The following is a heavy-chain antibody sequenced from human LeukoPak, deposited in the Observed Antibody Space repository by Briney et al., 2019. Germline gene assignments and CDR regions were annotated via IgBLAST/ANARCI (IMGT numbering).Heavy chain of an antibody. CDR3: ARGVGEYCSGGSCYPFDY. CDR2: IIPVLNIT. Sequence: SVKGSCKTSGGTFSSSASTWVRQAPGQGLEWMGRIIPVLNITSYAQKFQGRVTITADTSPSTVYMELSSLRSEETAVHYCARGVGEYCSGGSCYPFDYWGQGTLVTVSS. J-gene: IGHJ4*02. D-gene: IGHD2-15*01. CDR1: GGTFSSSA. V-gene: IGHV1-69*04.